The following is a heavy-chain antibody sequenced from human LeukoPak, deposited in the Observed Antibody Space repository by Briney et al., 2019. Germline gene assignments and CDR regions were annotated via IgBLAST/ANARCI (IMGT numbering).Heavy chain of an antibody. J-gene: IGHJ1*01. CDR1: GYTFTGYY. CDR3: ARASYVRGSYYYDSSGYYSLQH. Sequence: ASVKVSCKASGYTFTGYYMHWVRQAPGQGLEWMGRINPNSGGTNYAQKFQGRVTMTRDTSISTAYMKLSRLRSDDTAVYYCARASYVRGSYYYDSSGYYSLQHWGQGTLVTVSS. D-gene: IGHD3-22*01. CDR2: INPNSGGT. V-gene: IGHV1-2*06.